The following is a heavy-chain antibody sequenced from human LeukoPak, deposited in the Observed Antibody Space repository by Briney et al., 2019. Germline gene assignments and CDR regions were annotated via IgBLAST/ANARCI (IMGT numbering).Heavy chain of an antibody. CDR1: GGSISSGGYY. J-gene: IGHJ4*02. CDR2: IYYSGST. V-gene: IGHV4-31*03. Sequence: PSETLSLTCTVSGGSISSGGYYWSWIRQHPGKGLEWIGYIYYSGSTYYNPSLKSRVTISVDRSKNQFSLKLSSVTAADTAVYYCARVSEEVFDYWGQGTLVTVSS. CDR3: ARVSEEVFDY.